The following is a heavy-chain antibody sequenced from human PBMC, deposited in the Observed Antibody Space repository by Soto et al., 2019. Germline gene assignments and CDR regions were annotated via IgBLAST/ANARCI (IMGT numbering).Heavy chain of an antibody. CDR3: ARDPRPPDCSGGSGYPY. Sequence: QVHLVQSGAEVKKPGSSVKVSCKASGGTFSSYAISWVRQAPGQGLEWMGGIIPIFVTANYAQKFQGRVTITADESTSTAYMELSSLRSEDTAVYYCARDPRPPDCSGGSGYPYWGQGTMVTVSS. D-gene: IGHD2-15*01. J-gene: IGHJ4*02. V-gene: IGHV1-69*01. CDR1: GGTFSSYA. CDR2: IIPIFVTA.